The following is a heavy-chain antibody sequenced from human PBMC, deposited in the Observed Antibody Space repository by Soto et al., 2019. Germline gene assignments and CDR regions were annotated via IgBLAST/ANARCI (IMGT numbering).Heavy chain of an antibody. CDR3: AREANTIYAPHGLDV. V-gene: IGHV3-21*01. CDR2: LSSGSFYI. D-gene: IGHD3-3*01. Sequence: LRLSCAVSGFPFDSYSMSWVRQAPWQGLEWLASLSSGSFYIFHADSIRGRFTISRDDAKNLLFLQMNSLTIEDTATYYCAREANTIYAPHGLDVWGQGTAVTVSS. CDR1: GFPFDSYS. J-gene: IGHJ6*02.